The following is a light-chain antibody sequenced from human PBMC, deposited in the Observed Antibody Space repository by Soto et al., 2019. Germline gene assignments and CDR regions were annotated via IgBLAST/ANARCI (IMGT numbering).Light chain of an antibody. V-gene: IGKV3-11*01. J-gene: IGKJ4*02. Sequence: ETVLTQSPATLSLSPGEPASRFCTSSRSISTYLAWYKQKPGQAPRLLIYEALNRATGIPARFSGSGSDTDFTLTISSLEPEDVAVYYCQQRNNWPLTFGGGTKVDIK. CDR1: RSISTY. CDR3: QQRNNWPLT. CDR2: EAL.